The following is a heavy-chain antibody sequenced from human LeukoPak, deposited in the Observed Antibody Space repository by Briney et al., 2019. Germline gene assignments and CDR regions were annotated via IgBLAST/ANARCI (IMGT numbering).Heavy chain of an antibody. J-gene: IGHJ4*02. D-gene: IGHD3-22*01. CDR2: IYTSGST. Sequence: SETLSLTCTVSGGAISSYYWSWIRQPAGKGLEWVGRIYTSGSTNYNPSLKSRVTMSVDTSKNQFSLKLSSVTAADTAVYYCARGASSGYYGDLFIDYWGQGTLVTVSS. V-gene: IGHV4-4*07. CDR1: GGAISSYY. CDR3: ARGASSGYYGDLFIDY.